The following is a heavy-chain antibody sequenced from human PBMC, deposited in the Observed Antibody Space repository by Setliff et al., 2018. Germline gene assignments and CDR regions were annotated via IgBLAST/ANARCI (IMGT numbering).Heavy chain of an antibody. CDR1: GGSISSSSYY. J-gene: IGHJ4*02. V-gene: IGHV4-39*07. CDR3: ARGRGYSYVGITYYFDY. D-gene: IGHD5-18*01. Sequence: PSETLSLTCTVSGGSISSSSYYWGWIRQPPGKGLEWIGSIYYSGSTYYNPSLKSRVTISVDTSKNQFSLKLNSVTAADTAVYYRARGRGYSYVGITYYFDYWGQGTLVTVSS. CDR2: IYYSGST.